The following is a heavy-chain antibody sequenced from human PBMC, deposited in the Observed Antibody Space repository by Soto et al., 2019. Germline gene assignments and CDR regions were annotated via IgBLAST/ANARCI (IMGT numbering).Heavy chain of an antibody. D-gene: IGHD4-17*01. V-gene: IGHV4-59*08. Sequence: SDTLSLTCTVSGGSISSYYWSWIRQPPGKGLEWIGYIYYSGSTNYNPSLKSRVTISVDTSKNQFSLKLSSVTAADTAVYYCARQPTVTEYYFDYWGQGTLVTVSS. CDR1: GGSISSYY. J-gene: IGHJ4*02. CDR3: ARQPTVTEYYFDY. CDR2: IYYSGST.